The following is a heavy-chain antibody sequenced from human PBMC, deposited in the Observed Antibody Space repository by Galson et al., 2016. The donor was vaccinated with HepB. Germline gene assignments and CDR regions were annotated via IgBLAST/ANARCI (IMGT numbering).Heavy chain of an antibody. V-gene: IGHV3-30-3*01. CDR1: GFNLMNYA. CDR2: ISKDGGNK. D-gene: IGHD6-19*01. J-gene: IGHJ6*02. CDR3: ARENSSGWFWDYYYYGMDV. Sequence: SLRLSCAASGFNLMNYAMHWVRQAPGKGLEWVAVISKDGGNKYYADSVKGRFTISRDNAKNSLYLQMTSLRAEDTAVYYCARENSSGWFWDYYYYGMDVWGQGTTVSVSS.